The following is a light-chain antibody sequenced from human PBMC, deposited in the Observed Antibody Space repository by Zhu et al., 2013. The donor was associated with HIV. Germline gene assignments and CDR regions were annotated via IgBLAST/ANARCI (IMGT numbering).Light chain of an antibody. CDR3: NSRDSSGNHE. CDR2: GKN. Sequence: SSELTQDPAVSVALGQTVRITCQGDSIGKYDACWYQQKPGQAPLRVVYGKNHRPSGIPDRFTGSSSGNTASLTITGAQAEDEADYYCNSRDSSGNHEFGGGTKLTVL. J-gene: IGLJ2*01. CDR1: SIGKYD. V-gene: IGLV3-19*02.